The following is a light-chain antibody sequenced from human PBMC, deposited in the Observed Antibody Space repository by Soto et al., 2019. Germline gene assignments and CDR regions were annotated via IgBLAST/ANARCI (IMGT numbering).Light chain of an antibody. CDR2: RNN. V-gene: IGLV1-47*01. CDR1: SSNIGSNY. CDR3: AAWDDSLSVL. Sequence: QPVLTQPPSASGTPGQRVTISCSGSSSNIGSNYVYWYQQLPGTAPKLLIYRNNQRPSGVPDRFSGSKSGTSAFLAISGLRSEDEADYYCAAWDDSLSVLFGGGTKLTVL. J-gene: IGLJ2*01.